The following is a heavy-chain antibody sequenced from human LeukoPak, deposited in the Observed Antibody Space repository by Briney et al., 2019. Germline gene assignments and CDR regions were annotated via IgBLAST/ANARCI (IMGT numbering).Heavy chain of an antibody. D-gene: IGHD6-6*01. CDR1: GYTLTELS. CDR3: ATERSIAARGGLDY. J-gene: IGHJ4*02. Sequence: ASVKVSCTVSGYTLTELSMHWVRQAPGKGLEWMGGFDPEDGETIYAQKFQGRVTMTEDTSTDTAFMELSSLRSEDTAVYYCATERSIAARGGLDYWGQGTLVTVSS. V-gene: IGHV1-24*01. CDR2: FDPEDGET.